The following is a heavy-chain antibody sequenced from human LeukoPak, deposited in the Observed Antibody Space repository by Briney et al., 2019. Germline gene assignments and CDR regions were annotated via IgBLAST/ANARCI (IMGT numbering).Heavy chain of an antibody. Sequence: SQTLSLTCTVSGGSISSGDYYWSWIRQPPGKGLEWIGYIYYSGSTYYNPSLKSRVTISVDTSKNQFSLKLSSVTAADTAVYYWARAVVVPAAQKYNWFDPWGQGTLVTVSS. CDR3: ARAVVVPAAQKYNWFDP. D-gene: IGHD2-2*01. J-gene: IGHJ5*02. V-gene: IGHV4-30-4*08. CDR1: GGSISSGDYY. CDR2: IYYSGST.